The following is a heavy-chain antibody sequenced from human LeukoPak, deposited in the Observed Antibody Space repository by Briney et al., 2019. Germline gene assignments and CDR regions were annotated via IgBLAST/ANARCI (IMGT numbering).Heavy chain of an antibody. V-gene: IGHV1-46*01. Sequence: GASVKVSCKASGYTFSSNYIHWVRQAPGQGLEWMGIINPSGGSTSYAQKFQGRVTMTRSTSISTAYMELSSLRSEDTAVYYCARGLSGSPDYWGQGTLVTVSS. CDR1: GYTFSSNY. D-gene: IGHD3-10*01. CDR3: ARGLSGSPDY. J-gene: IGHJ4*02. CDR2: INPSGGST.